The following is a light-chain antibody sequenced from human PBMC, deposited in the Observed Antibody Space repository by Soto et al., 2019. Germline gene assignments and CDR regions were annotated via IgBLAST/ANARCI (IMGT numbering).Light chain of an antibody. V-gene: IGLV1-44*01. CDR3: AAWDDSLNALV. J-gene: IGLJ3*02. CDR1: SSNIGSNA. CDR2: TNN. Sequence: QSVLTQPPSASGTPGQRVTISCSGASSNIGSNAVNWYQQLPGTAPQLPIYTNNQRPSGVPDRFSGSKSGTSASLAITGLQSEDEADYHCAAWDDSLNALVFGGGTKLTVL.